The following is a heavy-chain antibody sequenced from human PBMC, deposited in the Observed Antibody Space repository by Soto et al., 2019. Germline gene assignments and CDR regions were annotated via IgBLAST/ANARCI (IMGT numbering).Heavy chain of an antibody. CDR2: INSDGSRT. CDR3: VKIYETGGGYYYYSGMVD. V-gene: IGHV3-74*01. D-gene: IGHD2-15*01. CDR1: GFTFSNYW. J-gene: IGHJ6*01. Sequence: GGSLRLSCAAFGFTFSNYWLHWVRQDPGTGLVRASHINSDGSRTGSADPVKGRFTISRDNAQNTLYLEMPSLRTAATPAHYCVKIYETGGGYYYYSGMVDRGQGTTVTVPS.